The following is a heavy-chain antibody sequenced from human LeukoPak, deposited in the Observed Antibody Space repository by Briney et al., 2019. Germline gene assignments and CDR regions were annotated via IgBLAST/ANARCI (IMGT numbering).Heavy chain of an antibody. CDR2: IYDSGST. CDR1: GGSIRSSYYY. D-gene: IGHD5-24*01. J-gene: IGHJ4*02. CDR3: ARIRDGYNPPDY. Sequence: SETLSLTCTVSGGSIRSSYYYWGWIRQPPGKGLEWIGSIYDSGSTYYNPSLKSRVTISVDTSKNQFSLNLKSVTAADTAVYYCARIRDGYNPPDYWGQGTLVTVSS. V-gene: IGHV4-39*01.